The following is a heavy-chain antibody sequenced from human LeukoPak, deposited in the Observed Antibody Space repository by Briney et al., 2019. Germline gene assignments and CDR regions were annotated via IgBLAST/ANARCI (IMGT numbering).Heavy chain of an antibody. J-gene: IGHJ4*02. D-gene: IGHD6-19*01. CDR2: IPDDGSRS. CDR1: GFVFCIYG. V-gene: IGHV3-30*18. CDR3: AKDRAGASDY. Sequence: PGGSLRLSCEASGFVFCIYGMHWVRQAPGKGLEWVAVIPDDGSRSYYANFVKGRFTSSKDNSKNTVYLKMKSVRPDDTAVYFCAKDRAGASDYWGQGTRVIVSS.